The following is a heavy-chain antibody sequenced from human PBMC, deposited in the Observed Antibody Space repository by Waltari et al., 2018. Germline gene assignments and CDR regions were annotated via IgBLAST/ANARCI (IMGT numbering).Heavy chain of an antibody. Sequence: QVQLVQSGAEVKKPGASVKVSCRASVYTFTSYDINWVTPAPGQGLEWMGWMNPNSGNTDYEQKCQGRVTMTRNTSISTAYMELSSLRSEETAVYYCARGYPFSFYGSGTYYNVYDYWGQGTLVTVSS. J-gene: IGHJ4*02. D-gene: IGHD3-10*01. CDR1: VYTFTSYD. V-gene: IGHV1-8*01. CDR2: MNPNSGNT. CDR3: ARGYPFSFYGSGTYYNVYDY.